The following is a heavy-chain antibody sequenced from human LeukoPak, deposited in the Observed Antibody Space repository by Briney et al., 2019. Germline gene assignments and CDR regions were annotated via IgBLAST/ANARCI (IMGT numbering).Heavy chain of an antibody. CDR2: IYTSGST. D-gene: IGHD2-2*01. CDR3: ARGITSRPLGY. J-gene: IGHJ4*02. CDR1: GGSISSYD. Sequence: SETLSLTCTVSGGSISSYDWSWIRQPAGKGLEWIGRIYTSGSTNYNPALKRRVTMSVDTSKNQFSLKLSSVTAADTAVYYCARGITSRPLGYWGQGTLVTVSS. V-gene: IGHV4-4*07.